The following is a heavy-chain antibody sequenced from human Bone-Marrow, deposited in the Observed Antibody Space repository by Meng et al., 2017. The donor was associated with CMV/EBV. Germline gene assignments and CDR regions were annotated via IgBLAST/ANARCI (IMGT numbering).Heavy chain of an antibody. CDR2: IYAGGST. D-gene: IGHD2/OR15-2a*01. V-gene: IGHV3-66*02. Sequence: GGSLRLSCAASGITLRSNYMPWVRQAPGKGLEWVPVIYAGGSTDYADSVKGRFTIARDNSKSVLYLQMNSLRTDDTVVYFCARDGCSGNSCYPQNWFDSWGQGTKVTVSS. CDR1: GITLRSNY. CDR3: ARDGCSGNSCYPQNWFDS. J-gene: IGHJ5*01.